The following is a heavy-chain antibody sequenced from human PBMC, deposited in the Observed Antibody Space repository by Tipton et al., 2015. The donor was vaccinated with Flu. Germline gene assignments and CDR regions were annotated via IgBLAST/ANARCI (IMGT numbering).Heavy chain of an antibody. CDR1: GGSISSYY. Sequence: TLSLTCTVSGGSISSYYWTWIRQPAGKGLEWIGRIYTSGSTKYNPSLKSRVTMSVDTSKNHFSLKLSSVTAADTAVYYCARGSGSGTYMIFGYWGQGTLVTVSS. CDR3: ARGSGSGTYMIFGY. J-gene: IGHJ4*02. CDR2: IYTSGST. V-gene: IGHV4-4*07. D-gene: IGHD3-10*01.